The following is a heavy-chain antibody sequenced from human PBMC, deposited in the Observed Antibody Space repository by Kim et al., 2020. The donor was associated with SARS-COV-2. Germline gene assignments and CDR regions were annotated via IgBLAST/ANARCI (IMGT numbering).Heavy chain of an antibody. Sequence: STTYADFVKGRFTISRDNAKNTLYLQMNSLRAEDTAVFYCARGHGTYYDYWGQGTLVTVSS. CDR2: ST. V-gene: IGHV3-74*01. J-gene: IGHJ4*02. CDR3: ARGHGTYYDY.